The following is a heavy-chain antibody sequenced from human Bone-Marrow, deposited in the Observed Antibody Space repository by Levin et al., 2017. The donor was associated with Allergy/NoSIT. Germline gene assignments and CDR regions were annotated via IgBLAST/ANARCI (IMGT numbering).Heavy chain of an antibody. CDR1: GFTFSGHW. J-gene: IGHJ4*02. CDR2: INRDGGDG. D-gene: IGHD2-8*01. Sequence: PGGSLRLSCASSGFTFSGHWMAWVRQAPGKGLEWVANINRDGGDGYYVDSVKGRFTISRDNARNSLDLQMNSLRVEDTAVYYCARNGAWSFEFWGQGTLVTVSS. V-gene: IGHV3-7*02. CDR3: ARNGAWSFEF.